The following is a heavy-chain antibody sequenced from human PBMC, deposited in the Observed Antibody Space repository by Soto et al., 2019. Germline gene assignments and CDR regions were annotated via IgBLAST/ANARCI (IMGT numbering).Heavy chain of an antibody. CDR3: TKARLWGGDGYNSYYYNAMDV. J-gene: IGHJ6*02. CDR1: GCTFISYS. CDR2: ISSSSSYI. Sequence: GGSLRLSCAASGCTFISYSMNWVRQAPGKGLEWVSSISSSSSYIYYADSVKGRFTISRDNAKNSLYLQMNSLRPEDTALYYCTKARLWGGDGYNSYYYNAMDVWGQGTLVTVSS. V-gene: IGHV3-21*04. D-gene: IGHD3-16*01.